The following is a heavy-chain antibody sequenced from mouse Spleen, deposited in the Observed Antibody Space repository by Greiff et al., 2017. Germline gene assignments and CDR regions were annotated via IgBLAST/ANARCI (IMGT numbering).Heavy chain of an antibody. V-gene: IGHV2-2*02. Sequence: VKLVESGPGLVQPSQSLSITCTVSGFSLTSYGVHWVRQSPGKGLEWLGVIWSGGSTDYNAAFISRLSISKDNSKSQVFFKMNSLQANDTAIYYCARNRMGHYHAMDYWGQGTSVTVSS. CDR2: IWSGGST. J-gene: IGHJ4*01. CDR1: GFSLTSYG. CDR3: ARNRMGHYHAMDY.